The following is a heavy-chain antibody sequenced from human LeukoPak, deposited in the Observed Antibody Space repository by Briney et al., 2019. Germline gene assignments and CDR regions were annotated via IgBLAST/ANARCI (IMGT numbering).Heavy chain of an antibody. CDR2: IYHSGST. CDR3: ARYTYYYDSSGRFDY. J-gene: IGHJ4*02. D-gene: IGHD3-22*01. Sequence: TLSLTCAVSGGSISSGGYSWSWIWQPPGKGLEWIGYIYHSGSTYYNPSLKSRVTISVDRSKNQFSLKLSSVTAADTAVYYCARYTYYYDSSGRFDYWGQGTLVTVSS. CDR1: GGSISSGGYS. V-gene: IGHV4-30-2*01.